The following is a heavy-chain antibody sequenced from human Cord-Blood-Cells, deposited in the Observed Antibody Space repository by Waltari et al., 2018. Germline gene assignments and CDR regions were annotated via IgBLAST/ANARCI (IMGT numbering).Heavy chain of an antibody. CDR1: GGSISSYY. D-gene: IGHD6-6*01. J-gene: IGHJ4*02. V-gene: IGHV4-59*01. Sequence: QVQLQESGPGLVKPSETLSLTCTVSGGSISSYYWSWIRQPPGKGLEWIGYIYYSGSTNYNPSLKSRVTISVDTSENQFSRKLSSVTAADTAVYYCARGGGDSSSSTFDYWGQGTLVTVSS. CDR3: ARGGGDSSSSTFDY. CDR2: IYYSGST.